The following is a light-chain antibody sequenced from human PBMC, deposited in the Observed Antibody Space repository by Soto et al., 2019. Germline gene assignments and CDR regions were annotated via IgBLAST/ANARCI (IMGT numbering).Light chain of an antibody. Sequence: QSVLAQPPSASGTPGQRVTISCSGSSSNIGSNYVYWYQQLPGTAPKLLIYRNSQRPSGVPDRFSGSKSGTSAFLTISGLRSEDESDYYCATWDDTLSDVVFGGGTKLTVL. CDR2: RNS. CDR3: ATWDDTLSDVV. V-gene: IGLV1-47*01. J-gene: IGLJ2*01. CDR1: SSNIGSNY.